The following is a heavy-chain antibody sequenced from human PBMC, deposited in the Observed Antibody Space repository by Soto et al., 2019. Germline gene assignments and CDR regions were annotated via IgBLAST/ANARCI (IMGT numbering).Heavy chain of an antibody. V-gene: IGHV4-59*01. J-gene: IGHJ6*02. CDR1: GGSISSYY. CDR3: ARDIMGTNYYYYGMDV. D-gene: IGHD2-8*01. CDR2: IYYSGST. Sequence: QVQLQESGPGLVKPSETLSLTCTVSGGSISSYYWSWIRQPPGKGLEWIGYIYYSGSTNYNPSLESRITISVDTSKNQFSLKLSSVTAADTAVYYCARDIMGTNYYYYGMDVWGQGTTVTVS.